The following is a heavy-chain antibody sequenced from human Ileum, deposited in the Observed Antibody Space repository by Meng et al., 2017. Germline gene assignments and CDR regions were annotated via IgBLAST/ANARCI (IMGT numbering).Heavy chain of an antibody. D-gene: IGHD4-17*01. J-gene: IGHJ5*02. CDR1: GGSISSYY. CDR2: IYTSGST. CDR3: ARDVVPTVTYYYNWFDP. V-gene: IGHV4-4*07. Sequence: VQVHESGPGLVKPSETLALTCPVSGGSISSYYWNWIRQPAGKGLEWIGRIYTSGSTNYNPSLKSRVTMSVDTSKNQFSLKLSSVTAADTAVYYCARDVVPTVTYYYNWFDPWGQGTLVTVSS.